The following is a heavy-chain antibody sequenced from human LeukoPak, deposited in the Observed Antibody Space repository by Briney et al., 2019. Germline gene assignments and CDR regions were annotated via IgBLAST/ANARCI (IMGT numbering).Heavy chain of an antibody. CDR1: GYSFTSYW. CDR3: ARQGYSSSWYDYYFDY. J-gene: IGHJ4*02. V-gene: IGHV5-51*01. Sequence: GESLKISCKGSGYSFTSYWIGWVRQMPGKGLEWMGIIYPGDSDTRYSPSFQGQVTISADKSISAAYLQWSSLKASDTAMYYCARQGYSSSWYDYYFDYWAREPWSPSPQ. CDR2: IYPGDSDT. D-gene: IGHD6-13*01.